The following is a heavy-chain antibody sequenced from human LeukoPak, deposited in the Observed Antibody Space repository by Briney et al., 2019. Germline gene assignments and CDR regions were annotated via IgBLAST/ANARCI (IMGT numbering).Heavy chain of an antibody. CDR2: ISSSGSTI. D-gene: IGHD1-14*01. Sequence: PGGSLRLSCAASGFTFSDYYMTWIRQAPGKGLEWVSYISSSGSTIYYADSVKGRFTISRDNAKNSLYLQMNSLRAEDTAVYYCARASTPYTYKPYYMDVWGKGTTVTISS. V-gene: IGHV3-11*04. CDR1: GFTFSDYY. CDR3: ARASTPYTYKPYYMDV. J-gene: IGHJ6*03.